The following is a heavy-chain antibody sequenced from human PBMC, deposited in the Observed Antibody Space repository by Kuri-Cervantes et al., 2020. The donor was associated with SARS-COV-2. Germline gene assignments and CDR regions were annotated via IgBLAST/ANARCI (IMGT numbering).Heavy chain of an antibody. CDR1: GITFSSYA. D-gene: IGHD3-3*01. J-gene: IGHJ4*02. Sequence: GESLNISGATSGITFSSYAMSWVRQAPGKGLEWVSAISGSGGSTYYADSVKVRFTIYRDNSKNTLYLQMNSLRTEDAAVYYCAKDRQNYGFWSGLDYWGQGTLVTVSS. CDR3: AKDRQNYGFWSGLDY. CDR2: ISGSGGST. V-gene: IGHV3-23*01.